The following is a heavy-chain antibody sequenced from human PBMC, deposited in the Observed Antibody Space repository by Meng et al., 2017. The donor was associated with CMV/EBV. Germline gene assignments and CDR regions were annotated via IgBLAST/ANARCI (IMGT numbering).Heavy chain of an antibody. CDR3: ARGAIYCSGGSCYSGKSDY. Sequence: SETLSLTCTVSGGSFSGYYWSWIRQPPGKGLEWIGEINHSGSTNYNPSLKSRVTISVDTSKNQFSLKLSSVTAADTAVYYCARGAIYCSGGSCYSGKSDYWGQGTLVTVSS. CDR1: GGSFSGYY. CDR2: INHSGST. D-gene: IGHD2-15*01. J-gene: IGHJ4*02. V-gene: IGHV4-34*01.